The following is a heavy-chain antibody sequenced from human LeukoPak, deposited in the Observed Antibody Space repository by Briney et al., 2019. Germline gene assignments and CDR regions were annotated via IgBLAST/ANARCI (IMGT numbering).Heavy chain of an antibody. CDR1: GFTFTSSA. CDR3: ETSIAVAGSLDY. V-gene: IGHV1-58*02. J-gene: IGHJ4*02. D-gene: IGHD6-19*01. CDR2: IVVGSGNT. Sequence: SVKVSCKASGFTFTSSAMQWVRQARGQRLEWIGWIVVGSGNTNYAQKFQERVTITRDMSTSTAYMELSSLRSEDTAVYYCETSIAVAGSLDYWGQGTLVTVSS.